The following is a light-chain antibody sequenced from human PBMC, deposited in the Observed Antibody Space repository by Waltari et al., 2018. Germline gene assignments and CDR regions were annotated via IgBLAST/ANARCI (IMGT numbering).Light chain of an antibody. J-gene: IGLJ3*02. V-gene: IGLV1-40*01. CDR2: DND. CDR1: SSNIGAGPE. CDR3: QSYDSGQWV. Sequence: QSVLTQPPSVSGAPGQRVTISCPRSSSNIGAGPELHWYQQFSGTAPKLLIFDNDNRPSGVPDRFSGSRSGTSAYLAITGLQTDDEADYFCQSYDSGQWVFGGGTKVTVL.